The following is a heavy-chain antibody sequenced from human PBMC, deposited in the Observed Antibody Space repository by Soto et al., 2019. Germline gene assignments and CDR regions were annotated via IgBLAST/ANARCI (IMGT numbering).Heavy chain of an antibody. Sequence: PSETLSLTCTVSSDFISNHYWNWIRQPPGGGLEWIAYIDYSGNTNYNPSLKSRVTISLDTSKNQLSLKLNSVTAADTAVYYCTTEAYDNSGSLAFDIWGPGTLVTVSS. CDR1: SDFISNHY. CDR2: IDYSGNT. J-gene: IGHJ3*02. V-gene: IGHV4-59*11. CDR3: TTEAYDNSGSLAFDI. D-gene: IGHD3-22*01.